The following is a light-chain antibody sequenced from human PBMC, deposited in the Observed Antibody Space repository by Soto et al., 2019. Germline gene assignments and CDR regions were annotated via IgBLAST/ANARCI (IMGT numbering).Light chain of an antibody. J-gene: IGLJ1*01. CDR3: SSAKV. CDR2: EVS. V-gene: IGLV2-8*01. Sequence: QSVLTQPPSASGSPGQSVTISCTGTSSDVGGYNYVSWYQQHPGKAPKLMIYEVSKRPSGVPDRFSGSKSGNTASLTVSGLQAEDEADYYGSSAKVFGTGTKLTVL. CDR1: SSDVGGYNY.